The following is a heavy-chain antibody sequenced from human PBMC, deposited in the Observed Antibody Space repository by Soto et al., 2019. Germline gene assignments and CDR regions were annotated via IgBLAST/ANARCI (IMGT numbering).Heavy chain of an antibody. D-gene: IGHD4-17*01. CDR2: ILPFLGTA. Sequence: QVHLVQSGAEVKKPGSSVKVSCKYSGGTFRTESINWVRQAPGQGLEWMGGILPFLGTADYAPRFQGRVTIIADGATTTAYMELRSLKSQDTAVYFCARGHEYGRNSDAFDVWGQGTMVTVSS. CDR1: GGTFRTES. J-gene: IGHJ3*01. CDR3: ARGHEYGRNSDAFDV. V-gene: IGHV1-69*13.